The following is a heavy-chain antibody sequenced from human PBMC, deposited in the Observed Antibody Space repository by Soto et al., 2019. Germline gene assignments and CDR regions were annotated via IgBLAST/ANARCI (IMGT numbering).Heavy chain of an antibody. CDR2: TYYRSKWYN. V-gene: IGHV6-1*01. CDR1: GDSVSSNSAA. J-gene: IGHJ4*02. CDR3: ARGTGIVGATNGDFDY. D-gene: IGHD1-26*01. Sequence: SQTLSLTCAISGDSVSSNSAAWNWIRQSPSRGLEWLGRTYYRSKWYNDYAVSVESRITINPDTSKNQFSLQLNSVTPEDTAVYYCARGTGIVGATNGDFDYWGQGTLVTVSS.